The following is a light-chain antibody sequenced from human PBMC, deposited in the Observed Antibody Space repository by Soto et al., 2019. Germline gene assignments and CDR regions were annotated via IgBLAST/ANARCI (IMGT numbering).Light chain of an antibody. Sequence: QSVLTQPPSASGTPGQRVTISCSGSNSNIGSNSVNWYQQLPGTAPKLLIYSDHQRPSGVPDRFSGSKSGTSASLAISGLQSEDEADYYCAAWDDSLNGVVFGGGTKLIVL. J-gene: IGLJ2*01. CDR2: SDH. CDR3: AAWDDSLNGVV. V-gene: IGLV1-44*01. CDR1: NSNIGSNS.